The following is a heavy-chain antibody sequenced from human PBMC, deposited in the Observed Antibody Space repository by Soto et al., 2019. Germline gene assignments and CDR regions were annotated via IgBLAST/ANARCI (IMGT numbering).Heavy chain of an antibody. Sequence: QVQLVQSGAEVKKPGASVKVSCKASGYTFTSYGISWVRQAPGQGLEWMGWISGYNGNTKYAQKLQGRVTMTTDTSTSTAYWGLRGLRSDDTAVYYCARDLGGQIVDYWGQGTLVTVSS. J-gene: IGHJ4*02. CDR2: ISGYNGNT. CDR1: GYTFTSYG. V-gene: IGHV1-18*01. D-gene: IGHD1-26*01. CDR3: ARDLGGQIVDY.